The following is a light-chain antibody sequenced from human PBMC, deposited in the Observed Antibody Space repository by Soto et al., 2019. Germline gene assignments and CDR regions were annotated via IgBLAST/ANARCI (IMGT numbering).Light chain of an antibody. V-gene: IGLV4-69*01. J-gene: IGLJ3*02. Sequence: QLVLTQSPSASASLGASVKLTCTLSSGHSSYPIAWHQQQPEKGPRYLMKLNSDGSHTKGDGIPDRFSGSSSGAERYLTISSLQSEDEADYYCQPWGTGFNGVFGGGTKLTVL. CDR1: SGHSSYP. CDR3: QPWGTGFNGV. CDR2: LNSDGSH.